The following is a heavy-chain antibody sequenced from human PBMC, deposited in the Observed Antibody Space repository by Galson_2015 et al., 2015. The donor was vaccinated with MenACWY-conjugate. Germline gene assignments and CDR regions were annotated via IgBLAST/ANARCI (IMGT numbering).Heavy chain of an antibody. V-gene: IGHV1-2*06. Sequence: SVKVSCKASGYTINGYFLHWVRQAPGQGLEWMGRINPNSGGTNYAEKFQGRVTMTWDTSFSTSYMEQSSDDTAIYFCARSRYNTGWAFDYWGQGTLVTVSS. CDR3: ARSRYNTGWAFDY. CDR1: GYTINGYF. CDR2: INPNSGGT. J-gene: IGHJ4*02. D-gene: IGHD5-24*01.